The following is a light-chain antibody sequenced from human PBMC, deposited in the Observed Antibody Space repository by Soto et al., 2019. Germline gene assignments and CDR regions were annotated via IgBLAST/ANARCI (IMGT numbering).Light chain of an antibody. CDR3: QQSYSTPLFT. Sequence: DIQMTQSPSSLSASVGDRVTITCRASQSISTYLNWYQQKPGKAPKLLIYAASSLQSGVPSRFSGSVSGTDFTLTISSLQPEDFATYYCQQSYSTPLFTFGPGTKVDSK. CDR1: QSISTY. CDR2: AAS. V-gene: IGKV1-39*01. J-gene: IGKJ3*01.